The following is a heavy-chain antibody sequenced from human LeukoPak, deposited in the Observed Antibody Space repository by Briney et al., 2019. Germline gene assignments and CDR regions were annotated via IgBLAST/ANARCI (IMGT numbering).Heavy chain of an antibody. CDR2: ISSSGSTI. D-gene: IGHD1-26*01. Sequence: GGSLRLSCAASGFTFSSYEMNWVRQAPGKGLEWVSYISSSGSTIYYADSVKGRFTISRDNAKSSLYLQMNSLRAEDTAVYYCARGLVGATTDYWGQGTLVTVSS. CDR3: ARGLVGATTDY. J-gene: IGHJ4*02. V-gene: IGHV3-48*03. CDR1: GFTFSSYE.